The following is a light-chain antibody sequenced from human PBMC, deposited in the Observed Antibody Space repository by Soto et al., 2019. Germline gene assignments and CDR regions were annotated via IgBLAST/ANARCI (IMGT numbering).Light chain of an antibody. CDR3: QQYNTWPPRT. CDR1: QSVSSN. Sequence: EIVMTQSPATLSVSPGERATLSCRASQSVSSNLAWYQQKPGQAPRLLISGTSTRATGIPARFSGSGSGTEFTLTISSLQSEDFAAYYCQQYNTWPPRTFGQGTKVEIK. V-gene: IGKV3-15*01. J-gene: IGKJ1*01. CDR2: GTS.